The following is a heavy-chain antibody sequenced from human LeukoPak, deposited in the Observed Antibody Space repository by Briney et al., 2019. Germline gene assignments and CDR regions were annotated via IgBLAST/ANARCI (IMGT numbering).Heavy chain of an antibody. V-gene: IGHV1-8*03. CDR2: MNPSSGNT. CDR1: GNTFTTYD. J-gene: IGHJ4*02. CDR3: ARGARSKDYTDYDGSRLDY. Sequence: ASVKVSCKASGNTFTTYDINWVRQATGQGLEWMGWMNPSSGNTGYAQKFQGRVTITRNTSISTAYMELSSLRSEDTAVYYCARGARSKDYTDYDGSRLDYWGQGTLVNVSS. D-gene: IGHD5-12*01.